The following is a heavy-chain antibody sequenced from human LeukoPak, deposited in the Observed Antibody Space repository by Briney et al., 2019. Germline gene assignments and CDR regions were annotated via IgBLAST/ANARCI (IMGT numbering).Heavy chain of an antibody. V-gene: IGHV1-69*13. CDR3: ATGVVGLYYFDY. CDR2: IIPIFGTA. D-gene: IGHD3-3*01. CDR1: GGTFSSYA. J-gene: IGHJ4*02. Sequence: SVKVSCKASGGTFSSYAISWVRQAPGQGLEWMGGIIPIFGTANYAQKFQGRVTITADESTSTAYMELSSLRSEDTAVYYCATGVVGLYYFDYWGQGTLVTVSS.